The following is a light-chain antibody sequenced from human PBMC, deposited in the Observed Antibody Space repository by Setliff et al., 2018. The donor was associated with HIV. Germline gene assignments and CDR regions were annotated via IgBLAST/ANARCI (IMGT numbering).Light chain of an antibody. Sequence: QSALAQPASVSGSPGQSITISCTGSSSDFGAYNYVSWYQHHPDNVPKLIIYEVSNRPSGVPDRFSGSKSGNTASLTISGLQAEDEADYHCCSYAGNSYVFGTGTKVTVL. CDR3: CSYAGNSYV. J-gene: IGLJ1*01. CDR2: EVS. V-gene: IGLV2-8*01. CDR1: SSDFGAYNY.